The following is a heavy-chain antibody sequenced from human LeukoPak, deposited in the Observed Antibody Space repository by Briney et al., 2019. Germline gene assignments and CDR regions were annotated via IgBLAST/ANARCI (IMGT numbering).Heavy chain of an antibody. D-gene: IGHD3-22*01. Sequence: SETLSLTCTVSGGSISSRNHYWGWIRQAPEKGLEWIGSIYVIGTNYSNPSLTSRLTMSVDTSKNQFSLKLSSVTAADTAVYYCARDQRPRRRYYYDSSGSADAFDIWGQGTMVTVSS. CDR2: IYVIGTN. CDR1: GGSISSRNHY. V-gene: IGHV4-39*07. CDR3: ARDQRPRRRYYYDSSGSADAFDI. J-gene: IGHJ3*02.